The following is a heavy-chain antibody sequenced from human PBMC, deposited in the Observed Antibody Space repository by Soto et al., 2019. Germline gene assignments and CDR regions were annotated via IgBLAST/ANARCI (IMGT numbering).Heavy chain of an antibody. V-gene: IGHV3-53*04. J-gene: IGHJ3*02. Sequence: GGSLRLSCAASGFTVSSNDMRWVRQAPGKGLEWVSVIYSGGSTYYADPVKGRFTSTRHKAKNTLYLQMNSLRAEDTAVYYCARRTLWFGEFDAFDIWGQGTMVTIS. CDR2: IYSGGST. D-gene: IGHD3-10*01. CDR1: GFTVSSND. CDR3: ARRTLWFGEFDAFDI.